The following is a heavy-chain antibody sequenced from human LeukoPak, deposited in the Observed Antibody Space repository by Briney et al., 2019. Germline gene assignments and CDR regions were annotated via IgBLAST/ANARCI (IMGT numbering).Heavy chain of an antibody. CDR2: ISAYNGNT. Sequence: ASVKVSCKASGYTLTSYGISWVRQAPGQGLEWMGWISAYNGNTNYAQKLQGRVTMTTDTSTSTAYMELRSMRSDDTAVYYCERYEEGEFDYWGEGTLVTVSS. CDR1: GYTLTSYG. CDR3: ERYEEGEFDY. D-gene: IGHD3-3*01. V-gene: IGHV1-18*01. J-gene: IGHJ4*02.